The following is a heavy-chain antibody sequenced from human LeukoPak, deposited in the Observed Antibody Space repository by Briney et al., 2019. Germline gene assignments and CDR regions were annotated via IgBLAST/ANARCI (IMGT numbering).Heavy chain of an antibody. J-gene: IGHJ4*02. CDR2: IGAAGDT. V-gene: IGHV3-13*04. Sequence: PGGSLRLSCVASGFTFRNYDMHWVRRAAGKGLEWGSGIGAAGDTYYPGSVKGRFTISRENANNSLYLQMYSLRAGDTAMYYCARDRAGDFDYWGQGTLVTVSS. CDR1: GFTFRNYD. CDR3: ARDRAGDFDY. D-gene: IGHD6-19*01.